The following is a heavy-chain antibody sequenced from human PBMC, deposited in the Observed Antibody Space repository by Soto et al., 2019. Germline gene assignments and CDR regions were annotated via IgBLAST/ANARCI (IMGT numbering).Heavy chain of an antibody. CDR1: GGTFSSYA. CDR2: IIPIFGTA. D-gene: IGHD4-17*01. CDR3: ARPDYGGNWFDP. J-gene: IGHJ5*02. V-gene: IGHV1-69*13. Sequence: SVKVSCKASGGTFSSYAISWVRQAPGQGLEWMGGIIPIFGTANYAQKFQGRVTITADESTSTAYMELSSLRSEDTAVYYCARPDYGGNWFDPWGQGTLVTVSS.